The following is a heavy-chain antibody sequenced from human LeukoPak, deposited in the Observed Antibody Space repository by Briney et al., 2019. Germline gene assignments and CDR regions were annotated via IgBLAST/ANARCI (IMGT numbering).Heavy chain of an antibody. Sequence: GGSLRLSCAASGFTFSSYAMHWVRQAPGKGLEWVAVISYDGSNKYYADSVKGRFTISRDNSKNTLYLQMNSLRAEDTAVYYCAREGSYYHYYGMDVWGQGTTVTVSS. CDR2: ISYDGSNK. CDR1: GFTFSSYA. V-gene: IGHV3-30*04. J-gene: IGHJ6*02. CDR3: AREGSYYHYYGMDV. D-gene: IGHD1-26*01.